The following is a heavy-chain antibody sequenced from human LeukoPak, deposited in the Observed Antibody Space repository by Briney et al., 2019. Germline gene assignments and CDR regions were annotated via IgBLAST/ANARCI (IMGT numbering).Heavy chain of an antibody. J-gene: IGHJ6*02. CDR3: ARGGKSLRFLEWSRNYYYGMDV. CDR2: INPNSGGT. CDR1: GYTFTGYY. Sequence: ASVKASCKASGYTFTGYYMHWVRQAPGQGLEWMGRINPNSGGTNYAQKFQGRVTMTRDTSISTAYMELSRLRSDDTAVYYCARGGKSLRFLEWSRNYYYGMDVWGQGTTVTVSS. D-gene: IGHD3-3*01. V-gene: IGHV1-2*06.